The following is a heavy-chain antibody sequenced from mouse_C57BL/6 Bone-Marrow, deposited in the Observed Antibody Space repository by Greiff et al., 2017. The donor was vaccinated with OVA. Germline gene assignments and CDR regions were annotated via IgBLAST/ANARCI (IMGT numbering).Heavy chain of an antibody. CDR2: ISSGGSYT. Sequence: EVKLMESGGDLVKPGGSLKLSCAASGFTFSSYGMSWVRQTPDQRLEWVATISSGGSYTYYPDSVKGRFTLSRDNAKNTLYLQMSSLKSEDTAMYYCARHGDYGSFFDYWGQGTTLTVSS. V-gene: IGHV5-6*01. J-gene: IGHJ2*01. CDR3: ARHGDYGSFFDY. CDR1: GFTFSSYG. D-gene: IGHD1-1*01.